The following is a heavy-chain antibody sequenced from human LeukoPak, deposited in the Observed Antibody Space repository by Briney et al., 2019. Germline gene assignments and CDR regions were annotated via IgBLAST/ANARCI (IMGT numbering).Heavy chain of an antibody. CDR1: GGTFSSYA. J-gene: IGHJ5*02. CDR2: IIPILGIA. Sequence: SVKVSCKASGGTFSSYAISWVRQAPGQGREWMGRIIPILGIANYAQKFQGRVTITADKSTSTAYMELSSLRSEDTAVYYCARDQYSSSSTRPWGQGTLVTVSS. D-gene: IGHD6-6*01. V-gene: IGHV1-69*04. CDR3: ARDQYSSSSTRP.